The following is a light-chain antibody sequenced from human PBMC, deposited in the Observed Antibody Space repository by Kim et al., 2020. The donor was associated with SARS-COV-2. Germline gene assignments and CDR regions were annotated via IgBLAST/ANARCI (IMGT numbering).Light chain of an antibody. CDR1: SSNIGRNT. CDR3: AAWDDSLNGRV. CDR2: NND. J-gene: IGLJ3*02. Sequence: ELTQPPSASGTPGQRVTMSCSGSSSNIGRNTVNWYQQLPGTAPKLLIYNNDQRPSGVPDRFSGSKSSTSASLAISGLQSEDEADYYCAAWDDSLNGRVFGGGTKLTVL. V-gene: IGLV1-44*01.